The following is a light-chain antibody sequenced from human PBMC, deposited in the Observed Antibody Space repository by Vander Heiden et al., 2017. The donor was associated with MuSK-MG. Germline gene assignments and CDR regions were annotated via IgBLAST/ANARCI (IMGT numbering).Light chain of an antibody. Sequence: DIQMTQSPSSLSASVGDRVTITCRASQSISSYLNWYQQKPGKAPKRLIYAASSLQSGVPSRFSGSGSGTDFTLTISSLQPEDFATYYCQQSDSTPITFGQGTRLEIK. J-gene: IGKJ5*01. CDR3: QQSDSTPIT. V-gene: IGKV1-39*01. CDR1: QSISSY. CDR2: AAS.